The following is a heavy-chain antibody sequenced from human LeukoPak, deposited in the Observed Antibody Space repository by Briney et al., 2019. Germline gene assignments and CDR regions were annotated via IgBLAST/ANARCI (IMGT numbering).Heavy chain of an antibody. CDR3: AELGITMIGGV. CDR2: ISWNSGSI. D-gene: IGHD3-10*02. V-gene: IGHV3-9*01. Sequence: GGSLRLSCVASGFMFDDYAMHWVRQAPGKGLEWVSGISWNSGSIAYADSVKGRFTISRDNAKNSLYLQMNSLRAEDTAVYYCAELGITMIGGVWGKGTTVTISS. CDR1: GFMFDDYA. J-gene: IGHJ6*04.